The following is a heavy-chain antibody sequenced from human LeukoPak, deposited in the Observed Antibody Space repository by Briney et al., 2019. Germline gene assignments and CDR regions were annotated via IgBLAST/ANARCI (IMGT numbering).Heavy chain of an antibody. CDR2: LSSDGKNE. CDR1: GFTFSSYG. D-gene: IGHD3-10*01. CDR3: AKAQPTLISRSFDC. J-gene: IGHJ4*02. Sequence: PGGSLTLSCVASGFTFSSYGMHWVGQAQGKGLEWVAVLSSDGKNEIYADSVRGRFTISRDNSKGTHYLQMNSLRSEDTAVYYCAKAQPTLISRSFDCWGQGALVTVSS. V-gene: IGHV3-30*18.